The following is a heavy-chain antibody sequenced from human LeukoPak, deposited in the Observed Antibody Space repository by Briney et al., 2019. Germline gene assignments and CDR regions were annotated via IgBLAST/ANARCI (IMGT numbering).Heavy chain of an antibody. V-gene: IGHV3-21*01. J-gene: IGHJ6*02. D-gene: IGHD3-16*01. CDR3: ARDWGYCYYYGMDV. CDR1: GFTFSSYS. Sequence: GGSLRLSCAASGFTFSSYSMNWVRQAPGKGLEWVSSISSSSSYIYYADSVKGRLTISRDNAKNSLYLQMNSLRAEDTAVYYCARDWGYCYYYGMDVWGQGTTVTVSS. CDR2: ISSSSSYI.